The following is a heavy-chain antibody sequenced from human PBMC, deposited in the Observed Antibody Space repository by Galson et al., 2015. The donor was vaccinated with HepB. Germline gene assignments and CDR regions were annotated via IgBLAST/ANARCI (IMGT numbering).Heavy chain of an antibody. V-gene: IGHV3-30-3*01. CDR3: ARDWLPDY. CDR2: ISYDGSNK. Sequence: SLRLSCAASGFTFSSYAMHWVRQAPGKGLEWVAVISYDGSNKYYADSVKGRFTISRDNSKNTLYLHMNSLRAEDTAVYYCARDWLPDYWGQGTLVTVSS. CDR1: GFTFSSYA. J-gene: IGHJ4*02. D-gene: IGHD5-12*01.